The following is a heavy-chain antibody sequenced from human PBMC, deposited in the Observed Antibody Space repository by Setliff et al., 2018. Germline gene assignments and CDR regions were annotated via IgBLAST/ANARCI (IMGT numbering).Heavy chain of an antibody. V-gene: IGHV1-18*01. Sequence: ASVKVSCKASGYTFTSYGINWVRQAPGQGLEWMGWISTSNGNTNYAQKLQGRVTMTTDTSTSTAYMELRSLRSDDTAVYYCARDRKEIVVKPPAASLDYWGQGTQVTVSS. J-gene: IGHJ4*02. CDR2: ISTSNGNT. CDR1: GYTFTSYG. CDR3: ARDRKEIVVKPPAASLDY. D-gene: IGHD2-2*01.